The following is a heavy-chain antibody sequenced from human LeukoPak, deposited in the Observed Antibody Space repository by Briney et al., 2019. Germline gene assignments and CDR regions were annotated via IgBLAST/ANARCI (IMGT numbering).Heavy chain of an antibody. V-gene: IGHV3-48*04. CDR3: ARALKTWGGNYFDY. CDR2: ISSSSTI. Sequence: PGRSLRLSCAASGFTFSSYSMNWVRQAPGKGLEWVSYISSSSTIYYADSVKGRFTISRDNAKNSLYLQMNSLRAEDTAVYYCARALKTWGGNYFDYWGQGTLVTVSS. D-gene: IGHD3-16*01. CDR1: GFTFSSYS. J-gene: IGHJ4*02.